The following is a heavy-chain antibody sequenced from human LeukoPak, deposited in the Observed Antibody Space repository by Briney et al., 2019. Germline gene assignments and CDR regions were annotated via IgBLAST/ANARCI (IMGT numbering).Heavy chain of an antibody. CDR2: IYYSGST. V-gene: IGHV4-31*03. CDR3: ASFRSGYGDYGNWFDP. Sequence: SETLSLTCTVSGGSISSGGYYWSWIRQHPGRGREWIGYIYYSGSTYYNPSLKSRVTISVDTSKNQFSLKLSSVTAADTAVYYCASFRSGYGDYGNWFDPWGQGTLVTVSS. J-gene: IGHJ5*02. CDR1: GGSISSGGYY. D-gene: IGHD4-17*01.